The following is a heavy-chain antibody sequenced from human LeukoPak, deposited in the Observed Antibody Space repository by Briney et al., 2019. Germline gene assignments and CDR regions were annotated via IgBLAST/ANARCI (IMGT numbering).Heavy chain of an antibody. Sequence: GESLRLSCAASGFTLSTYNMNWVRQAPGKGLEWVSSITSSSTYIYYADSVKGRFTISRDNAKSSLYLQMNSLRAEDTAVYYCARDPYSASYGAYYYYYMDVWGKGTTVTVSS. CDR3: ARDPYSASYGAYYYYYMDV. CDR2: ITSSSTYI. D-gene: IGHD1-26*01. CDR1: GFTLSTYN. J-gene: IGHJ6*03. V-gene: IGHV3-21*01.